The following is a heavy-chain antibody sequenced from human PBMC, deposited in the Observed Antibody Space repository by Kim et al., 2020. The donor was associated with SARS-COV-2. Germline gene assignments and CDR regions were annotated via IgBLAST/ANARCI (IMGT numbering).Heavy chain of an antibody. CDR2: IYNSGST. D-gene: IGHD3-10*01. V-gene: IGHV4-30-4*08. J-gene: IGHJ2*01. Sequence: SETLSLTCKVSGGSISSGDYYWSWIRQPPGKGLEWIGYIYNSGSTYYNPSLKSRVTISLDTSKNQFSLRLSSVTAADTAVSYCARAEDGFYGSGTSSLW. CDR3: ARAEDGFYGSGTSSL. CDR1: GGSISSGDYY.